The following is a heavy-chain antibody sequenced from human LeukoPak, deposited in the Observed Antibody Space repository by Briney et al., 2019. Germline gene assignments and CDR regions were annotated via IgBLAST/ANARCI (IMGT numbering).Heavy chain of an antibody. CDR1: GFTFSSYA. Sequence: GGSLRLSCAASGFTFSSYAMHWVRQAPGKGLEWVAVISYDGSNKYYADSVKGRFTIPRDNSKNTLYLQMNSLRAEDTAVYYCARDRKHIVVVTAIPKPADYWGQGTLVTVSS. V-gene: IGHV3-30-3*01. J-gene: IGHJ4*02. CDR3: ARDRKHIVVVTAIPKPADY. D-gene: IGHD2-21*02. CDR2: ISYDGSNK.